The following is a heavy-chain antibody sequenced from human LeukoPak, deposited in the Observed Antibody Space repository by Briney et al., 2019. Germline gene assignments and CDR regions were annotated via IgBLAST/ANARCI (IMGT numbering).Heavy chain of an antibody. CDR2: INPNSGGT. CDR3: AREGYCSSTSCYGGSDYSDY. CDR1: GYTFTGYY. V-gene: IGHV1-2*02. D-gene: IGHD2-2*01. J-gene: IGHJ4*02. Sequence: ASVKVSCKASGYTFTGYYMHWVRQAPGQGLEWMGWINPNSGGTNYAQKFQGRVTMTRDTSISTAYMELSRLRSDDTAVYYCAREGYCSSTSCYGGSDYSDYWGQGTLVTVSS.